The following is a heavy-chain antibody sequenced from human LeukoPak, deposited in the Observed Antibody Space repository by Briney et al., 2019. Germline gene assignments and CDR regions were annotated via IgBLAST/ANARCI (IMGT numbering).Heavy chain of an antibody. V-gene: IGHV4-59*08. Sequence: PSETLSLTCTVSGGSISSYYWSWIRQPPGKGLEWIGYIYYSGSTNYNPSLKSRVTISVDTSKNQFSLKLSSVTAADTAVYYCARQWGTLGGFDYWGQGTLVTVSS. J-gene: IGHJ4*02. CDR2: IYYSGST. CDR3: ARQWGTLGGFDY. CDR1: GGSISSYY. D-gene: IGHD3-16*01.